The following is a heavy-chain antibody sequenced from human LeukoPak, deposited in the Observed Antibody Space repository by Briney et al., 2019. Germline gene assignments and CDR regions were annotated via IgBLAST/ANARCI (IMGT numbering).Heavy chain of an antibody. V-gene: IGHV4-59*01. CDR2: TYYSGST. CDR3: ARGRYSYAIDAFDI. CDR1: GGSISSYY. Sequence: SETLSLTCTVSGGSISSYYWSWIRQPPGKGLEWIGYTYYSGSTNYNPSLKSRVTISVDTSKNQFSLKLSSVTAADTAVYYCARGRYSYAIDAFDIWGQGTMVTVSS. J-gene: IGHJ3*02. D-gene: IGHD5-18*01.